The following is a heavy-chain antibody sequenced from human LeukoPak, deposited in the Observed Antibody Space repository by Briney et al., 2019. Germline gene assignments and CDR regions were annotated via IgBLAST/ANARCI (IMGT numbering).Heavy chain of an antibody. V-gene: IGHV1-69-2*01. CDR1: GYTFTDYY. Sequence: ASVKVSCKVSGYTFTDYYMHWVQQAPGKGLEWMGLVDPEDGETIYAEKFQGRVTITADTSTDTAYMELSSLRSEDTAVYYCASRHYNNHPNWFDRWGQGTLVTVSS. CDR3: ASRHYNNHPNWFDR. CDR2: VDPEDGET. J-gene: IGHJ5*02. D-gene: IGHD3-9*01.